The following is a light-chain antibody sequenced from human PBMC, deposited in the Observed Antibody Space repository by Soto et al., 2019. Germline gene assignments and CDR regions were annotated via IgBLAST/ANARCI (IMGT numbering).Light chain of an antibody. CDR1: YSNIGSNT. Sequence: QSVLTQPPSASGTPGQRVIISCSGSYSNIGSNTINWYQQLPGTAPKVLIYNNNRRPSGVPDRFSGSKSGTSASLAISGLQSEDEGDYYCAAWDDGLNGWVFGGGTKLTVL. J-gene: IGLJ3*02. CDR2: NNN. CDR3: AAWDDGLNGWV. V-gene: IGLV1-44*01.